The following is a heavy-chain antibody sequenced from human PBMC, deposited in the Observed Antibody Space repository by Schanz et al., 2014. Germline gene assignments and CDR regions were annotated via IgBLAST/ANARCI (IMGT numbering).Heavy chain of an antibody. V-gene: IGHV4-30-4*07. CDR1: GGSISSGGYS. Sequence: QVQLQESGPGLVKPSQTLSLTCAVSGGSISSGGYSWSWIRQPPGKGLEWIGYVHSSGSTNYNSSLKSRVTISVDTSKKQVSLKLSSVTAADTAVYYCARAGSFKGSVDYWGQGILVTVSS. D-gene: IGHD3-10*01. CDR3: ARAGSFKGSVDY. J-gene: IGHJ4*02. CDR2: VHSSGST.